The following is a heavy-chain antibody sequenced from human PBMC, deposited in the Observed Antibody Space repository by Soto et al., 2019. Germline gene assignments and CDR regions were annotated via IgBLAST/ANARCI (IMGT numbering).Heavy chain of an antibody. CDR3: ARDLRYQLLWVFFDY. J-gene: IGHJ4*02. Sequence: PGGSLRLSCAASGFTLSSYSMNWVRQAPGKGLEWVSYISSSSSTIYYADSVKGRFTISRDNAKNSLYLQMNSLRAEDTAVYYCARDLRYQLLWVFFDYWGQGTLVTVSS. V-gene: IGHV3-48*01. CDR1: GFTLSSYS. D-gene: IGHD2-2*01. CDR2: ISSSSSTI.